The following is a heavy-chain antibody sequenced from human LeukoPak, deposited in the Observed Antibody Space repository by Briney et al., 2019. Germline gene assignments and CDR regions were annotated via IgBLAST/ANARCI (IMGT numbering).Heavy chain of an antibody. J-gene: IGHJ4*02. Sequence: SETLSLTCTVSGGSISSSSYYWGWIRQPPGKGLEWIGYIYYSGSTNYNPSLKSRVTISVDTSKNQFSLKLTSVTAADTAVYYCASLNTYGYNYFDYWGQGTLVTVSS. CDR3: ASLNTYGYNYFDY. CDR1: GGSISSSSYY. CDR2: IYYSGST. D-gene: IGHD5-18*01. V-gene: IGHV4-61*05.